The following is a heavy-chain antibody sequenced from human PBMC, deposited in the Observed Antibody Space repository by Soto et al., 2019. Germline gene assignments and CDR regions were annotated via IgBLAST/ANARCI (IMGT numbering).Heavy chain of an antibody. J-gene: IGHJ5*02. CDR3: ARGGWEFDP. CDR1: GGSISSYY. V-gene: IGHV4-59*01. CDR2: IYYSGST. D-gene: IGHD1-26*01. Sequence: TSETLSLTCTVSGGSISSYYWSWIRQPPGKGLEWIGYIYYSGSTNYNPSLKSRVTISVDTSKNQFSLKLRSLRSDDTAVYYCARGGWEFDPWGQGTLVTVSS.